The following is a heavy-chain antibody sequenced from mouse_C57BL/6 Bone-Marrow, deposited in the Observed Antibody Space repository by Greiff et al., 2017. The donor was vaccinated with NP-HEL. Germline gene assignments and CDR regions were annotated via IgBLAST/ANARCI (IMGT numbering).Heavy chain of an antibody. V-gene: IGHV5-16*01. CDR2: INYDGSST. Sequence: EVQLVESEGGLVQPGSSMKLSCTASGFTFSDYYMAWVRQVPEKGLEWVANINYDGSSTYYLDSLKSRFIISRDNAKNILYLQMSSLKSEDTATYYCAREGYSNLYAMDYWGQGTSVTVSS. D-gene: IGHD2-5*01. CDR3: AREGYSNLYAMDY. CDR1: GFTFSDYY. J-gene: IGHJ4*01.